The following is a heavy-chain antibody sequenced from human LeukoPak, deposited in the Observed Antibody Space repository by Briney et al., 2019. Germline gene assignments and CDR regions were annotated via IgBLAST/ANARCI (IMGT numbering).Heavy chain of an antibody. D-gene: IGHD3-3*01. J-gene: IGHJ4*02. CDR3: ARGGQNSGYDTSPIDY. Sequence: ASVKVSCKASGYTFSNYYIHWVRQAPGQGLEWMGIINPSGGSTSYAQKFQGRVTMTRDTSTGTVYMELSSLRSEDTALYYCARGGQNSGYDTSPIDYWGQGTLVTVSS. CDR1: GYTFSNYY. V-gene: IGHV1-46*01. CDR2: INPSGGST.